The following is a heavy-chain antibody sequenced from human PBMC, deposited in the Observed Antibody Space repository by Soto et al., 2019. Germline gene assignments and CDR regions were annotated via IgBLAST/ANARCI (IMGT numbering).Heavy chain of an antibody. CDR3: ARTSLYQLSTAWFDP. V-gene: IGHV4-59*01. Sequence: SQTLSLTRTLAARSPGSYYWSWVRPPPGKGLEWIGYIYSSGSTNYNPSIKSRVTISVDTSKNQISLKLSSVTAADTAVYYCARTSLYQLSTAWFDPWGQGTLVTVSS. CDR2: IYSSGST. CDR1: ARSPGSYY. D-gene: IGHD2-2*01. J-gene: IGHJ5*02.